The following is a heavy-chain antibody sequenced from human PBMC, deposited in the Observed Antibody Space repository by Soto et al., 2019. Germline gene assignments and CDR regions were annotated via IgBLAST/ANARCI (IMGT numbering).Heavy chain of an antibody. V-gene: IGHV4-61*01. D-gene: IGHD4-17*01. CDR3: ARTTAVPNTLRSRYDFDD. Sequence: QVQLQESGPGLLKPSETLSLTCSVSGGSVNNRTYYWSWIRQPPGKRLEWIGYVYYIGTTNYNPSLKSRVATSADTAKNQCSRRRRAVTAADTALYYCARTTAVPNTLRSRYDFDDWGQGTLGTVSS. CDR1: GGSVNNRTYY. CDR2: VYYIGTT. J-gene: IGHJ4*02.